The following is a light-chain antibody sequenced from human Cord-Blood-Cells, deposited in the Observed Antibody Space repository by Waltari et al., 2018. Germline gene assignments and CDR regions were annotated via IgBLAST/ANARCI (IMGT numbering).Light chain of an antibody. CDR2: DAS. V-gene: IGKV3-11*01. CDR3: PQRSNCPSIT. J-gene: IGKJ5*01. CDR1: QSVSSY. Sequence: EIVLTQSPATLSLSPGERATLSCRASQSVSSYLAWYQQQPGQAPRLLIYDASNRATGIPARFTCRGSAPVCPPPLLPLPPSPVSLSSPPQRSNCPSITFGQGTRLEIK.